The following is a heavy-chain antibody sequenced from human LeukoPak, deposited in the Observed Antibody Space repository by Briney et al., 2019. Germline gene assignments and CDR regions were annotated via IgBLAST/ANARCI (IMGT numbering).Heavy chain of an antibody. Sequence: GGSLRLSCAVSGFTFSSSWMSWVRQAPGKGLEWVANIKQDGSEKYYVDSVKGRFAISRDNAKNSLFLQMNSLRAEDTAVYYCARGPLIAAAGTWWGQGTLVTVSS. D-gene: IGHD6-13*01. V-gene: IGHV3-7*03. CDR1: GFTFSSSW. CDR2: IKQDGSEK. CDR3: ARGPLIAAAGTW. J-gene: IGHJ4*02.